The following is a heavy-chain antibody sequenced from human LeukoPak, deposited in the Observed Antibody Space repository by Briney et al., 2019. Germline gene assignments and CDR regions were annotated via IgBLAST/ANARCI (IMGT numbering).Heavy chain of an antibody. V-gene: IGHV4-39*01. Sequence: SETLSLTCTVSGGSISSSSYYWGWIRQPPGKGLEWIGSIYYSGSTYYNPSLKSRVTISVDTSKNQFSLKLSSVTAADTAVYYCARHSWSCYDYVWGSYRGLYGMDVWGQGTTVTVSS. CDR2: IYYSGST. D-gene: IGHD3-16*02. CDR3: ARHSWSCYDYVWGSYRGLYGMDV. CDR1: GGSISSSSYY. J-gene: IGHJ6*02.